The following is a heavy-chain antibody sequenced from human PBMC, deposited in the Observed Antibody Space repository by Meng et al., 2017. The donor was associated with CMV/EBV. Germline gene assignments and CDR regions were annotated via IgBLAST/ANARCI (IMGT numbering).Heavy chain of an antibody. Sequence: SETLSLTCAVYGGSFSGYYWSWIRQPPGKGLEWIGEINHSGSTNYNPSLKSRITISVDTSKNQFSLKLSSVTAADTAVYYCARSNDWFDPWGQGTLVTVSS. CDR2: INHSGST. J-gene: IGHJ5*02. CDR1: GGSFSGYY. V-gene: IGHV4-34*01. CDR3: ARSNDWFDP.